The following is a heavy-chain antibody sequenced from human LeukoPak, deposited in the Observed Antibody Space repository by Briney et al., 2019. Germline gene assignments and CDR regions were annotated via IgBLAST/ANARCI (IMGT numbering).Heavy chain of an antibody. CDR1: GYTFSGYY. CDR2: INSNTGGT. J-gene: IGHJ3*02. D-gene: IGHD2-15*01. V-gene: IGHV1-2*06. Sequence: ASVKVSCKASGYTFSGYYMHWVRQAPGQGLEWMGRINSNTGGTIYAQKFQRRVTMTRDTSISTAYMEVSRLISDDTAVYYCARDDRLRAFDIWGQGTMVLVSS. CDR3: ARDDRLRAFDI.